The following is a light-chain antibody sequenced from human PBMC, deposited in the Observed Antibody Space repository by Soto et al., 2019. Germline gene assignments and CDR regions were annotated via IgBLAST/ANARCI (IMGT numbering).Light chain of an antibody. V-gene: IGKV1-17*01. CDR3: LQHNTYPFT. J-gene: IGKJ3*01. CDR1: QGIGIY. CDR2: AAS. Sequence: DIQMTQSPSSLSASVGDRVTITCRASQGIGIYLGWYQQKPGKAPKRLIYAASSLEGGVPSRFSGSGSGTEFTLTISSLKHEDFATYSCLQHNTYPFTFGPGTKVDIK.